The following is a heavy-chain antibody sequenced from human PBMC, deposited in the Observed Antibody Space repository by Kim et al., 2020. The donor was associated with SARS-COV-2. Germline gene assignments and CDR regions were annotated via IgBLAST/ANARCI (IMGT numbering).Heavy chain of an antibody. Sequence: SETLSLTCTVSGGSISSYYWSWIRQPPGKGLEWIGYIYYSGSTNYNPSLKSRVTISLDTSKNQFSLKLSSVTAADTAVYYCARFGIGWYDILTGYYRPDAFASWGQGTMVTVSS. CDR3: ARFGIGWYDILTGYYRPDAFAS. V-gene: IGHV4-59*01. J-gene: IGHJ3*02. CDR2: IYYSGST. CDR1: GGSISSYY. D-gene: IGHD3-9*01.